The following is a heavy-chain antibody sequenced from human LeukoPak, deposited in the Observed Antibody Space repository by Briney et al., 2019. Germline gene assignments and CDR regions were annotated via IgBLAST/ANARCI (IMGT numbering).Heavy chain of an antibody. CDR3: ARDNNWSPDY. J-gene: IGHJ4*02. Sequence: GGSLRLSCAASGFTFSTYEMNWVRQAPGKGLEWLSYISSSGSTTYYADSVKGRFTIPRDNAKNSLYLQMNSLRAEDTAVYYCARDNNWSPDYWGQGTLVTVSS. CDR2: ISSSGSTT. D-gene: IGHD3-3*01. CDR1: GFTFSTYE. V-gene: IGHV3-48*03.